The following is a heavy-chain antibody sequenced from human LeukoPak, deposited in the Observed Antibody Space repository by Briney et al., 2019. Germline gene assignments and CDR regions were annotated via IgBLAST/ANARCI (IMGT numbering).Heavy chain of an antibody. CDR3: ARVGDVVVVAAFDAFDI. J-gene: IGHJ3*02. Sequence: GGSLRLSCAASGFTFSSYWMSWVRQAPGKGLEWVANIKQDGSEKYYVDSVKGQFTISRDNAKNSLYLQMNSLRAEDTAVYYCARVGDVVVVAAFDAFDIWGQGTMVTVSS. CDR1: GFTFSSYW. D-gene: IGHD2-15*01. CDR2: IKQDGSEK. V-gene: IGHV3-7*01.